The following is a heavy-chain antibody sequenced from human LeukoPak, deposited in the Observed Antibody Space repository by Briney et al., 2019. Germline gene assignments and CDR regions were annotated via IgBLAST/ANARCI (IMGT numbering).Heavy chain of an antibody. CDR3: ASYSSSLHEGEGC. CDR1: GFTFSSYA. J-gene: IGHJ4*02. CDR2: ISGSGGST. V-gene: IGHV3-23*01. D-gene: IGHD6-13*01. Sequence: GGSLRLSCAASGFTFSSYAMSWVRQAPGKGLEWVSAISGSGGSTYYADSVKGRFTISRDNSKNTLYLQMNSLGAEDTAVYYCASYSSSLHEGEGCWGQGTLVTVSS.